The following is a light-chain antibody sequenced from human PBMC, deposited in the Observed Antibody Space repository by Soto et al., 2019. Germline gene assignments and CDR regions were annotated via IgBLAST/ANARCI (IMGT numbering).Light chain of an antibody. V-gene: IGKV3-20*01. CDR1: QSVSSNY. Sequence: EIVLTQSPATLSVSPGERATLSCRASQSVSSNYLAWYQQQPGQAPRLLIYGASSRATVIPDRFSGSGSGTEFTLTISRLESEDFAVYYCQQYGSSPWTFGQGTKVEIK. J-gene: IGKJ1*01. CDR3: QQYGSSPWT. CDR2: GAS.